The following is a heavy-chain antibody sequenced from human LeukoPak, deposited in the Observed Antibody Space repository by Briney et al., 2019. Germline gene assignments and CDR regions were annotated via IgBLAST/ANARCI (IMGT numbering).Heavy chain of an antibody. CDR3: ARDRRSWYDAFDI. CDR1: GGSISSGDYY. Sequence: KSSETLSLTCTVSGGSISSGDYYWSWIRQPPGKGLEWIGYIYYSGSTYYNPSLKSRVTISVDTSKNQFSLKLSSVTAADTAVYYCARDRRSWYDAFDIWGQGTMVTVSS. V-gene: IGHV4-30-4*08. CDR2: IYYSGST. J-gene: IGHJ3*02. D-gene: IGHD6-13*01.